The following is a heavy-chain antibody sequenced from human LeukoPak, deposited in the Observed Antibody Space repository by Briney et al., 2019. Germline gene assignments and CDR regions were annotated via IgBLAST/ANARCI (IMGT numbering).Heavy chain of an antibody. V-gene: IGHV4-39*07. D-gene: IGHD3-10*01. J-gene: IGHJ5*02. Sequence: SETLSLTCTVSGGSISSSSYYWGWIRQPPGKGLEWIGSIYYSGSTYYNPSLKSRVTISVDTSKNQFSLKLSSVTAADTAVYYCARRRYYYGSGIWPKETKNWFDPWGQGTLVTVSS. CDR3: ARRRYYYGSGIWPKETKNWFDP. CDR2: IYYSGST. CDR1: GGSISSSSYY.